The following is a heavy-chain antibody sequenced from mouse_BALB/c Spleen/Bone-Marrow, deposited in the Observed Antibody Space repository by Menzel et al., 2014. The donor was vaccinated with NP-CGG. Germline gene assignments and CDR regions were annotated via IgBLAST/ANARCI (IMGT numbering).Heavy chain of an antibody. CDR1: GYSFTSYW. CDR2: IYPGNSDT. CDR3: TRKVYYGNPLDY. V-gene: IGHV1-5*01. Sequence: EVKLMESGTVLARPGASVKMSCKASGYSFTSYWMHWVKQRPGQGLERIGAIYPGNSDTSYNQKFKGKAKLTAVTSATTAYMELGSLTNEDSAVYFCTRKVYYGNPLDYRGQGTTLTVSS. D-gene: IGHD2-1*01. J-gene: IGHJ2*01.